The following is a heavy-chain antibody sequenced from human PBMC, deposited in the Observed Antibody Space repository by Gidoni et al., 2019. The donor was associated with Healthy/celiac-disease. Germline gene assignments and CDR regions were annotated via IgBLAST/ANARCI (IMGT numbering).Heavy chain of an antibody. CDR2: IYYCGST. D-gene: IGHD3-3*01. Sequence: QVQLQESGPGLVKPSQTLSPPRAVHGGSFRRGGYFWSWIRQPPGKGLEWIGYIYYCGSTYYNPSLKSRVTISVDTSKNQFSLKLSSVTAADTAVDYCARERRFLEWSDHDAFDIWGQGTMVTVSS. CDR3: ARERRFLEWSDHDAFDI. J-gene: IGHJ3*02. V-gene: IGHV4-30-4*07. CDR1: GGSFRRGGYF.